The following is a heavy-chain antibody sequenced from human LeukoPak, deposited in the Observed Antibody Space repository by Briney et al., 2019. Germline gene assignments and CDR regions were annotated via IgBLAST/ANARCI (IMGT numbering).Heavy chain of an antibody. CDR1: GYSISSGYY. V-gene: IGHV4-38-2*02. CDR3: ARSRITMIVVVISNWFDP. J-gene: IGHJ5*02. CDR2: IYHSGST. Sequence: SETLSLTCTVSGYSISSGYYWGWLRQPPGKGLEWIGSIYHSGSTYYNPSLKSRVTISVDTSKNQFSLKLSSVTAADTAVYYCARSRITMIVVVISNWFDPWGQGTLVTVSS. D-gene: IGHD3-22*01.